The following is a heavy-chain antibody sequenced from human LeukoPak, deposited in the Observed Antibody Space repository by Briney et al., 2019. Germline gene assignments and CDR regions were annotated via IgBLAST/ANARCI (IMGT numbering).Heavy chain of an antibody. CDR3: AKTLWSPRGDI. V-gene: IGHV3-23*01. D-gene: IGHD3-10*01. J-gene: IGHJ3*02. CDR1: GFTFSGYA. Sequence: SGGSLRLSCAASGFTFSGYAMTWVRQAPGKGLEWVSAISGYDNSTFYAESVKGRFTISRDNSRNTLYLQMNSLRVEDTAVYYCAKTLWSPRGDIWGQGTMVTVSS. CDR2: ISGYDNST.